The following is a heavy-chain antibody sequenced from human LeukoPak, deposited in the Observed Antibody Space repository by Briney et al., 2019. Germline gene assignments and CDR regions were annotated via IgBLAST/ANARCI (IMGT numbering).Heavy chain of an antibody. CDR2: INHSGST. CDR3: ARDYGDYSFDY. V-gene: IGHV4-34*01. Sequence: SETLSLTCAVYGGSFSGYYWSWIRQPPGKGLEWIGEINHSGSTNYNPSLKSRVTISVDTFKNQFSLKLSSVTAADTAVYYCARDYGDYSFDYWGQGTLVTVSS. D-gene: IGHD4-17*01. J-gene: IGHJ4*02. CDR1: GGSFSGYY.